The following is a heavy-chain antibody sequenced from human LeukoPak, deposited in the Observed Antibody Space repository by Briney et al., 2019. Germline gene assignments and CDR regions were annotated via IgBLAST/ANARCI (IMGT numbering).Heavy chain of an antibody. CDR2: IKEDGSEK. V-gene: IGHV3-7*01. D-gene: IGHD4-11*01. CDR3: ARDWYSNYLHY. CDR1: GFTFSTYW. J-gene: IGHJ4*02. Sequence: GGSLRLSCAASGFTFSTYWMSWVRQAPGKGLEWVANIKEDGSEKYYVDSVKGRFTISRDNAKNSLYLQMHSLRAEDTAVYYCARDWYSNYLHYWGQGILVTVSS.